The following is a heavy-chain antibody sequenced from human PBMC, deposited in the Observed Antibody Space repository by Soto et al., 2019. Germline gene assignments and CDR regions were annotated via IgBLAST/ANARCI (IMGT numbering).Heavy chain of an antibody. Sequence: GGSLRLSCAASGFTFSSYGMHWVRQAPGKGLEWVAVISYDGSNKYYADSVKGRFTISRDNSKNTLYLQMNSLRAEDTAVYYCAKDLDYWGQGTLVTVSS. V-gene: IGHV3-30*18. J-gene: IGHJ4*02. CDR2: ISYDGSNK. CDR3: AKDLDY. CDR1: GFTFSSYG.